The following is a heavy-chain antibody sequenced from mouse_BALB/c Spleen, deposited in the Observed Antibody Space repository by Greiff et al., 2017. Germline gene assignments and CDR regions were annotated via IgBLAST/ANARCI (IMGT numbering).Heavy chain of an antibody. CDR2: ISSGGSTI. CDR1: GFTFSSFG. CDR3: ARTEYYCDCAMDY. Sequence: EVHLVESGGGLVQPGGSRKLSCAASGFTFSSFGMHWVRQAPEKGLEWVAYISSGGSTIYYADTVKGRFTISRDNPKNTQFLQMTSLRSEDTAMYYCARTEYYCDCAMDYWGQGTSVTVSS. V-gene: IGHV5-17*02. D-gene: IGHD1-1*01. J-gene: IGHJ4*01.